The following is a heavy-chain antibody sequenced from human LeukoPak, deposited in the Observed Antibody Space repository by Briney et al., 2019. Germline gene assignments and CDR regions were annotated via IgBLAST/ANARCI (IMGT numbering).Heavy chain of an antibody. CDR2: MNPNSGNT. CDR1: GYTFTSYD. CDR3: AKFRRYSSSSREMDAFDI. Sequence: GASVKVSCKASGYTFTSYDINWVRQATGQGLEWMGWMNPNSGNTGYAQKFQGRVTMTRNTSISTAYMELSSLRSEDTAVYYCAKFRRYSSSSREMDAFDIWGQGTMVTVSS. D-gene: IGHD6-6*01. V-gene: IGHV1-8*01. J-gene: IGHJ3*02.